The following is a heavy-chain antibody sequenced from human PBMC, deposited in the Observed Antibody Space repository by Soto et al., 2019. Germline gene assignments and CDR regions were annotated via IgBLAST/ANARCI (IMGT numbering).Heavy chain of an antibody. CDR2: ISGDGNDK. Sequence: PGGSLRLSCAASGFLFGNFGMHWVRRAPGEGLEWVATISGDGNDKYYPDSMKGRFTISRDNFNNTLYLQLNSLRPEDTAVYHCVQGASTAHQRHAPWRQGALVTAAS. CDR3: VQGASTAHQRHAP. D-gene: IGHD1-26*01. V-gene: IGHV3-30*03. J-gene: IGHJ5*02. CDR1: GFLFGNFG.